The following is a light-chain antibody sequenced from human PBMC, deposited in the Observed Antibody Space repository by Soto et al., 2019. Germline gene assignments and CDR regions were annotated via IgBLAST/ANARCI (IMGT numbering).Light chain of an antibody. CDR3: MQALQTLT. J-gene: IGKJ5*01. V-gene: IGKV2-28*01. CDR1: QSLLHNNGYNY. CDR2: LGS. Sequence: DIVLTQSPLSLPVTAGEPASISFRSSQSLLHNNGYNYLDWYLRKPGQSPQLLIYLGSNRSSGVPDRFSGSGSGTDFTLKINRVEAEDVGVYYCMQALQTLTFGQGTRLEIK.